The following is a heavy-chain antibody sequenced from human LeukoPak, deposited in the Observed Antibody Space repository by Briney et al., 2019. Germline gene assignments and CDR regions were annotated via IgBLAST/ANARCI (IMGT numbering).Heavy chain of an antibody. D-gene: IGHD1-1*01. CDR2: IYTSGST. V-gene: IGHV4-61*02. CDR1: GGSISSGSYY. Sequence: SQTLSPTCTVSGGSISSGSYYWSWIRQPAGKGLEWIGRIYTSGSTSYNPSLKSRVTISVDTSKNQFSLKLSSVTAADTAVYYCARARTTRAYNWFDPWGQGTLVTVSS. J-gene: IGHJ5*02. CDR3: ARARTTRAYNWFDP.